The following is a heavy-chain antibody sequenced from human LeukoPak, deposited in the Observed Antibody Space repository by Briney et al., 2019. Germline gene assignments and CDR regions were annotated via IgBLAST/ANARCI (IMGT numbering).Heavy chain of an antibody. CDR2: VSGSGVST. V-gene: IGHV3-23*01. CDR3: AKSRARRDGSSGSIDQ. J-gene: IGHJ4*02. D-gene: IGHD3-22*01. CDR1: GFTFTSFA. Sequence: GGSLRLSCVASGFTFTSFAMSWVRQAPGKGLEWVSAVSGSGVSTYYADSVKGRFTISRGNSKNTLYLQMTSLRADDTAVYYCAKSRARRDGSSGSIDQWGQGTLVTVSS.